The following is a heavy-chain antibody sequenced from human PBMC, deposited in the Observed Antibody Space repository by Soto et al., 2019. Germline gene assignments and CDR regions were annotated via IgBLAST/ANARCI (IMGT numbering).Heavy chain of an antibody. Sequence: SENLSLTCAVYGGSFSGYYWSWIRQPPGKGLEWIGEINHSGSTNCNPSLKSRVTISVDTSKNQFSLKLSSVTAADTAVYYCASGRTYYYASSGYNQPVNWFDPWGQGTLVTVSS. CDR1: GGSFSGYY. D-gene: IGHD3-22*01. CDR3: ASGRTYYYASSGYNQPVNWFDP. J-gene: IGHJ5*02. V-gene: IGHV4-34*01. CDR2: INHSGST.